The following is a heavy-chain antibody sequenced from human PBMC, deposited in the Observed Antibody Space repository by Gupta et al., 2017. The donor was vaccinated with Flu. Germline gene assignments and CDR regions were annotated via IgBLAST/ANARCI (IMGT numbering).Heavy chain of an antibody. D-gene: IGHD3-3*01. J-gene: IGHJ4*02. CDR2: IYSSGST. CDR3: ARAVREDGVAPNHFDS. CDR1: GGSSNRYF. Sequence: QVQLQESGPGLVKPSETLSLTCTVSGGSSNRYFWSWIRQSPGKGLEWIGYIYSSGSTKYNPSLSSRVTISADTSRDQFFLRLSSVTAADTAVYYCARAVREDGVAPNHFDSWGQGTLVTVSS. V-gene: IGHV4-59*01.